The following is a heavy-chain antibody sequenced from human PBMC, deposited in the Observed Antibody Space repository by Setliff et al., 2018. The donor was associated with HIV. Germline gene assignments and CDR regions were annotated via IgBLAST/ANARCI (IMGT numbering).Heavy chain of an antibody. Sequence: PSETLSLTCKVSGDSVNSYNYYWSWIRQHPGKGLEWIGYIYYSGSSYYNPSVRSRVIMSLDTSENHFSLKLSSVTAADTAVYYCARGLVVVTDSDYDTNYYYYYYMDVWGKGTTVTVSS. J-gene: IGHJ6*03. CDR1: GDSVNSYNYY. V-gene: IGHV4-31*03. CDR3: ARGLVVVTDSDYDTNYYYYYYMDV. D-gene: IGHD5-12*01. CDR2: IYYSGSS.